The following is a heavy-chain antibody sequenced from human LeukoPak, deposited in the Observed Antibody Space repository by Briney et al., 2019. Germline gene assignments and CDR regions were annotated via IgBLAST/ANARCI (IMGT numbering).Heavy chain of an antibody. D-gene: IGHD7-27*01. J-gene: IGHJ4*02. CDR3: VRLGKEVTYRAYYSDY. Sequence: KPSETLSLTCTISGGFISSYYWSWIRQPPGKGLEWIGYTYYSGSINYNPSLKSRVTVSTDPSNNQFSLKLSSVTAADTAVYYCVRLGKEVTYRAYYSDYWGQGTLVTVSS. V-gene: IGHV4-59*08. CDR1: GGFISSYY. CDR2: TYYSGSI.